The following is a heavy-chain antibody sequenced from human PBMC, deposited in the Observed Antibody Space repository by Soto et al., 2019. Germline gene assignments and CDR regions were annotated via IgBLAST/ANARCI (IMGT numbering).Heavy chain of an antibody. CDR2: INAGNGNT. J-gene: IGHJ6*02. CDR1: GYTFTSYA. V-gene: IGHV1-3*01. CDR3: ASYSGSYPARYYYGMDV. D-gene: IGHD1-26*01. Sequence: ASVKVSCKASGYTFTSYAMHWVRQAPGQRLEWMGWINAGNGNTKYSQKFQGRVTITRDTSASTAYMELSSLRSEDTAVYYCASYSGSYPARYYYGMDVWGQGTTVTVSS.